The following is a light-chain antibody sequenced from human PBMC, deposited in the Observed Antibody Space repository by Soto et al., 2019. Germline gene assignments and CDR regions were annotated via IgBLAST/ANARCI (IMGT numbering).Light chain of an antibody. CDR2: TDN. Sequence: SVLTQPPSASGTPGQRVTISCSGGSPNIGINTVNWYQQLPGTAPKVLIYTDNERPSGVPDRFSGSKSGTSASLAINGLQSGDEADYYCGAWDESLNGYVFGTGTKVTVL. CDR1: SPNIGINT. V-gene: IGLV1-44*01. J-gene: IGLJ1*01. CDR3: GAWDESLNGYV.